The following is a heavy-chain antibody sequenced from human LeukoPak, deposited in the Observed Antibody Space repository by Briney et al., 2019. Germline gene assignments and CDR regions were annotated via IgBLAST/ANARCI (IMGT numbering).Heavy chain of an antibody. J-gene: IGHJ4*02. CDR3: ARDVSLVPARPSGPDY. D-gene: IGHD2-2*01. CDR2: ISYDGSNK. Sequence: GGSLRLSCAASGFTFSSYAMQWVRQAPGQGLEWVAVISYDGSNKYYADSVKGRFTISRDNSKNTLYLQMNSLRAEDTAVYYCARDVSLVPARPSGPDYWGQGTLVTVSS. V-gene: IGHV3-30-3*01. CDR1: GFTFSSYA.